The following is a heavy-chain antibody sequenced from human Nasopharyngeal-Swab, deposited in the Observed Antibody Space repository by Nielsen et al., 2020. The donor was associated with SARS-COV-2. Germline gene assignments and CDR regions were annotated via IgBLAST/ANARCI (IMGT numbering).Heavy chain of an antibody. D-gene: IGHD6-13*01. CDR3: ARSRYTSGWYGVRNWFDP. CDR1: GGSFSGYY. V-gene: IGHV4-34*01. J-gene: IGHJ5*02. Sequence: GSLRLSCAVYGGSFSGYYWHWIRQPPGKGLEWIGEITHSGSTNYNPSLKSRVTISLDTSKNQFSLKLSSVTAADTAVYYCARSRYTSGWYGVRNWFDPWGQGTLVTVSS. CDR2: ITHSGST.